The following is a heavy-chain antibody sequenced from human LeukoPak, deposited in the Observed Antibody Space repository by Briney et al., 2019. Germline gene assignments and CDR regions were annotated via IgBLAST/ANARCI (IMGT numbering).Heavy chain of an antibody. CDR3: ARYGWTGYYYYYMDV. Sequence: KGGESLKISCKGSGYSFTSYWIGWVRQMPGKGLEWMGIIYPGDSDTRYSPSFQGQVTISADKSISTAYLQWSSLKASDTAMYYCARYGWTGYYYYYMDVWGKGTTVTVSS. D-gene: IGHD6-19*01. CDR1: GYSFTSYW. CDR2: IYPGDSDT. V-gene: IGHV5-51*01. J-gene: IGHJ6*03.